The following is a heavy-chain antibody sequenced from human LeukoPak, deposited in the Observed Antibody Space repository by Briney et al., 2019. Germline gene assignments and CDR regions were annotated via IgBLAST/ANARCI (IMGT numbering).Heavy chain of an antibody. V-gene: IGHV3-23*01. J-gene: IGHJ4*02. D-gene: IGHD1-1*01. Sequence: PGGSLRLSCAASGFSFSTYSMTWVRQAPGKGLEWVSGISASGQTTYYADSVKGRFSISRDNAKNTLYLQMNSLRAEDTAVYYCARDRSGTDYWGQGTLVTVSS. CDR2: ISASGQTT. CDR1: GFSFSTYS. CDR3: ARDRSGTDY.